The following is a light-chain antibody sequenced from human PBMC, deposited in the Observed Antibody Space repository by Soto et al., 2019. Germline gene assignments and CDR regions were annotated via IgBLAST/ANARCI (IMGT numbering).Light chain of an antibody. Sequence: EIVLTQSPGTLSLSPGERATLSCRASQSVSSSYLAWYQQKPGQAPRLLIYGASSRATDIPDRFSGSGSGTDFTLTISRLEPEDFAVYYCPQYGSSPRTFGQGTKVDIK. V-gene: IGKV3-20*01. CDR2: GAS. CDR3: PQYGSSPRT. J-gene: IGKJ1*01. CDR1: QSVSSSY.